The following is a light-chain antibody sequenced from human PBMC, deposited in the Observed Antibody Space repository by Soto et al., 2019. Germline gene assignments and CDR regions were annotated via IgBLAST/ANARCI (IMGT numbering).Light chain of an antibody. Sequence: QSVLTQPPSVSGAPGQRVTISCTGSSSNIGAGYDVHWYQQLPGTAPKLLIYGNSNRASGVPDRFSGSKSGTSASLAITGRQAEDEADNYCQSYDSSLSVSYVFGSGTKLTLL. CDR3: QSYDSSLSVSYV. CDR1: SSNIGAGYD. V-gene: IGLV1-40*01. J-gene: IGLJ1*01. CDR2: GNS.